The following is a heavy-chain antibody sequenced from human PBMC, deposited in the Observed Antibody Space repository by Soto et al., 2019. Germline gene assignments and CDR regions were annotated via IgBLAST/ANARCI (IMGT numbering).Heavy chain of an antibody. CDR1: GGSFSGYY. J-gene: IGHJ4*02. Sequence: QVQLQQWGAGLLKPSETLSLTCAVYGGSFSGYYWSWIRQPPGKGLEWIGEINHSGSTNYNPSLKSRVTISVDTSKNQFSLKLSSVTAADTAVYYCARGRPGDYDFWSGYYRPPVGYYFDYWGQGTLVTVSS. V-gene: IGHV4-34*01. D-gene: IGHD3-3*01. CDR2: INHSGST. CDR3: ARGRPGDYDFWSGYYRPPVGYYFDY.